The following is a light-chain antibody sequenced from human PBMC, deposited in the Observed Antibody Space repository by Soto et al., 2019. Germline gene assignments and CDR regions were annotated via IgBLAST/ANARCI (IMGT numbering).Light chain of an antibody. CDR3: QQYNSYPYT. CDR1: QSISSW. CDR2: KAS. J-gene: IGKJ2*01. Sequence: DIQMTQSPSTLSASVGDRVTITCRASQSISSWLAWYQQKPGKAPNLLIYKASSLESGVPSMFSGSGSGTEFTLTISSLQPDDFATYCCQQYNSYPYTFGQGTKLEIK. V-gene: IGKV1-5*03.